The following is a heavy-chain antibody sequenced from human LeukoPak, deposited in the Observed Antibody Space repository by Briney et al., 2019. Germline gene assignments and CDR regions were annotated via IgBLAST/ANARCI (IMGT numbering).Heavy chain of an antibody. CDR1: GFIVGRNY. Sequence: GGSLRLSCGVSGFIVGRNYISWVRQAPGKGLEWVSVIYSGGNTDYADSVRGRFTISRDISKNTVYLQMNSLRSEDTAVYHCASGAGRGGADWEFDYWGQGTLVTVSS. V-gene: IGHV3-66*01. CDR3: ASGAGRGGADWEFDY. CDR2: IYSGGNT. J-gene: IGHJ4*02. D-gene: IGHD2-21*02.